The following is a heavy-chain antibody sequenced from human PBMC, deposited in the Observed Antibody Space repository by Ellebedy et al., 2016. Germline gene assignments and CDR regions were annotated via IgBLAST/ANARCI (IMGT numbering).Heavy chain of an antibody. CDR1: GYTFTGYY. D-gene: IGHD3-3*01. V-gene: IGHV1-2*02. J-gene: IGHJ5*02. CDR2: INPNSGGT. Sequence: ASVKVSXXASGYTFTGYYMHWVRQAPGQGLEWMGWINPNSGGTNYAQKFQGRVTMTTDTSTSTAYMELRSLRSDDTAVYYCARASQYYDFWSGYYGFDPWGQGTLVTVSS. CDR3: ARASQYYDFWSGYYGFDP.